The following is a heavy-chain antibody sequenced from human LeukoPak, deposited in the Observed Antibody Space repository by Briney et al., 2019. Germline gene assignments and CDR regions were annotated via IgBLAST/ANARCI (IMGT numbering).Heavy chain of an antibody. J-gene: IGHJ3*02. CDR3: ARHSSGWYDHAFDI. CDR1: GGTFSSYA. D-gene: IGHD6-19*01. V-gene: IGHV1-69*05. Sequence: GSSVKVSCKASGGTFSSYAISWVRQAPGQGLEWMGGIIPIFGTANYAQKFQGRVTITTDESTSTAYMELSSLRSEDTAVYYCARHSSGWYDHAFDIWGQGTMVTVSS. CDR2: IIPIFGTA.